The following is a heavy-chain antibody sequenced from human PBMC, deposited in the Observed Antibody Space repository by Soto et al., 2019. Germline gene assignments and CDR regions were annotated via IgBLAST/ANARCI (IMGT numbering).Heavy chain of an antibody. V-gene: IGHV4-31*02. CDR2: IYYSGST. D-gene: IGHD2-8*01. CDR1: GGSIIIGGYY. J-gene: IGHJ4*02. Sequence: PSETLSVTCTVSGGSIIIGGYYWSWIRQHPGKGLEWIGYIYYSGSTYYNPSLKSRVTISVDTSKNQFSLKLSSVTAADTAVYYCARGSTRYDFDYWGQGTLVTVSS. CDR3: ARGSTRYDFDY.